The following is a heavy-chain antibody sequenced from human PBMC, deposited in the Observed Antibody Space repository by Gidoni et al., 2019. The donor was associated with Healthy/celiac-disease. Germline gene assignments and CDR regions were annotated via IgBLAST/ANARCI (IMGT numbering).Heavy chain of an antibody. Sequence: QLQLQESGPGLVKPSETLSLTCTVSGGSISSSSYYWGWIRQPPGKGLEWIGSIYYSGSTYYNPSLKSRVTISVDTSKNQFSLKLSSVTAADTAVYYCARDHGRYGDLFDYWGQGTLVTVSS. J-gene: IGHJ4*02. CDR3: ARDHGRYGDLFDY. CDR2: IYYSGST. CDR1: GGSISSSSYY. D-gene: IGHD3-10*01. V-gene: IGHV4-39*07.